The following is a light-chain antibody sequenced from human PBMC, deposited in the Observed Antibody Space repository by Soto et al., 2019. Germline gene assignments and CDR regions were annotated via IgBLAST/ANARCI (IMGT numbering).Light chain of an antibody. CDR2: DAS. V-gene: IGKV3-20*01. CDR3: QQYGSSPIT. CDR1: QSISGRY. Sequence: ETVLTQSPGTLSLSPGERASLSCRASQSISGRYLAWYQQKPGQAPRLLIYDASSRATGIPDRFSGSGSGTDFILTISRLEPEDFAVYYCQQYGSSPITFGGGTKVEIK. J-gene: IGKJ4*01.